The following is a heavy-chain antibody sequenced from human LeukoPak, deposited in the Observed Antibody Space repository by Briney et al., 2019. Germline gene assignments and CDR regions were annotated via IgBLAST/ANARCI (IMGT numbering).Heavy chain of an antibody. CDR3: AKDRTPYYYYYYMDV. J-gene: IGHJ6*03. CDR2: ISEDGSNK. Sequence: PGGSLRPSCAASGFTFRSYGMHWVRQAPGKGLEWVAAISEDGSNKYYADSVKGRFTISRDNSKNTLYLQMNSLRAEDTAVYYCAKDRTPYYYYYYMDVWGKGTTVTVSS. V-gene: IGHV3-30*18. CDR1: GFTFRSYG.